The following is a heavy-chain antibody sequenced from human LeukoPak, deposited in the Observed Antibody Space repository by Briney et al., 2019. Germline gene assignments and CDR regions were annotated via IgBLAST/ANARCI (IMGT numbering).Heavy chain of an antibody. D-gene: IGHD2-21*02. CDR1: GFTLSTYS. CDR3: ARALLADCGGDCYNGFDP. CDR2: ITTRSRHI. V-gene: IGHV3-48*01. J-gene: IGHJ5*02. Sequence: PGGSLRLSCTASGFTLSTYSMNWVRQAPGKGLEWVAFITTRSRHIYYADFVKGRLTISRDNAKNSLYLQMNSLRAEDTAVYYCARALLADCGGDCYNGFDPWGQGTLVTVS.